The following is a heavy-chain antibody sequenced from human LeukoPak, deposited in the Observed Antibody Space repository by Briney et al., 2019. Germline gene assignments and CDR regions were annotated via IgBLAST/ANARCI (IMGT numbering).Heavy chain of an antibody. V-gene: IGHV4-59*06. Sequence: PSETLSLTCTVSGGSISSYYWSWIRQPPGKGLEWIGYIYYSGSTYYNPSLKSRVTISVDTSKNQFSLKLSSVTAADTAVYYCASTEKYYYDSSGYFHDAFDIWGQGTMVTVSS. CDR3: ASTEKYYYDSSGYFHDAFDI. D-gene: IGHD3-22*01. J-gene: IGHJ3*02. CDR1: GGSISSYY. CDR2: IYYSGST.